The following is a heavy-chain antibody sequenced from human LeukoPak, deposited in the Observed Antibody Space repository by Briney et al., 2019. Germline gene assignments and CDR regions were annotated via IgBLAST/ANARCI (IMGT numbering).Heavy chain of an antibody. Sequence: GASVKVSCKASGYTFTSYAMNWVRRAPGQGLEWMGWINTNTGNPTYAQGFTGRFVFSLDTSVSTAYLQISSLKAEDTAVYYCARGRRITIFGVVIGRYYYYYMDVWGKGTTVTVSS. CDR2: INTNTGNP. CDR3: ARGRRITIFGVVIGRYYYYYMDV. D-gene: IGHD3-3*01. J-gene: IGHJ6*03. CDR1: GYTFTSYA. V-gene: IGHV7-4-1*02.